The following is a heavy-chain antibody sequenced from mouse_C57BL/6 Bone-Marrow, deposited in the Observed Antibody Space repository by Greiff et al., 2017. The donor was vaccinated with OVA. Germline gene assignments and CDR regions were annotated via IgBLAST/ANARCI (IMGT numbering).Heavy chain of an antibody. V-gene: IGHV1-4*01. CDR1: GYTFTSYT. J-gene: IGHJ4*01. CDR3: ARRGRYGSIYYAMDY. CDR2: INPSSGYT. Sequence: VQLVESGAELARPGASVKMSCKASGYTFTSYTMHWVKQRPGQGLEWIGYINPSSGYTKYNQKFKDKATLTADKSSSTAYMQLSSLTSEDAAVYNCARRGRYGSIYYAMDYWGQGTSVTVSS. D-gene: IGHD1-1*01.